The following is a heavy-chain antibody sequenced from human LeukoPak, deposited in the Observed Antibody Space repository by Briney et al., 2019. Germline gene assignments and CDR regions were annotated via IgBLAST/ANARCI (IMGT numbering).Heavy chain of an antibody. D-gene: IGHD1-26*01. Sequence: GASVKVSCKASGYTFSSYDIIWVRQASGQALEWMGWMNPNSGHTGYAQKFQGRVTMTRSTPISTAYMELTSLTSEDSAVYYCARSIVGVRKRNDYWGQGTLVTVSS. V-gene: IGHV1-8*01. CDR2: MNPNSGHT. J-gene: IGHJ4*02. CDR3: ARSIVGVRKRNDY. CDR1: GYTFSSYD.